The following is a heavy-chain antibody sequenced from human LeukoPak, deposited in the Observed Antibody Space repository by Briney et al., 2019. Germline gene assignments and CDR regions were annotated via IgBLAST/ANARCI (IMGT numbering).Heavy chain of an antibody. D-gene: IGHD3-16*01. Sequence: GGSLRLSCAASGFTFSSYSMNWVRQAPGKGLEWVSVISESGGSTYNVDSVKGRFTISRDNSKNMLYLQMNTLRAEDTAVYYCAKDLGMITFGGVTFDYWGQGTLVTVSS. CDR1: GFTFSSYS. V-gene: IGHV3-23*01. J-gene: IGHJ4*02. CDR2: ISESGGST. CDR3: AKDLGMITFGGVTFDY.